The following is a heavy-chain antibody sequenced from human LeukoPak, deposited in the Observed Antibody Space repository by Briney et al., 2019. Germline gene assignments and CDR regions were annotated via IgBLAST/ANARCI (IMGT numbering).Heavy chain of an antibody. V-gene: IGHV1-46*01. CDR2: IYPSVDTT. J-gene: IGHJ4*02. CDR1: GYTFTDYY. D-gene: IGHD2-8*01. CDR3: IREYEGGYFDY. Sequence: ASVKVSCKTSGYTFTDYYIHWARQAPGQGLEWIGIIYPSVDTTDSSQKFKGRVTVTRDTSTSTVYMELRTLRSEDTAIYYCIREYEGGYFDYWGQGTLFTVFS.